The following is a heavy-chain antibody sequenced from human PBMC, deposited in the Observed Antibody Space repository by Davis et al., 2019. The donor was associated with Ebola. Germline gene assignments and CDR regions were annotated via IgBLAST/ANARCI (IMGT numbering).Heavy chain of an antibody. CDR1: GFTFSGSA. CDR2: IRSKANSYAT. V-gene: IGHV3-73*01. D-gene: IGHD2-2*01. J-gene: IGHJ4*02. Sequence: PGESLKISCAASGFTFSGSAMHWVRQASGKGLEWVGRIRSKANSYATAYAASVKGRFTISRDDSKNTAYLQMNSLKTEDTAVYYCTREYCSSTSCRDYWGQGTLVTVSS. CDR3: TREYCSSTSCRDY.